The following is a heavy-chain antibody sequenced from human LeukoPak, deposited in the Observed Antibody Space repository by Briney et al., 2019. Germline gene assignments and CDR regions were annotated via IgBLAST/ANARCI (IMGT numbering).Heavy chain of an antibody. CDR2: IYDDGTI. Sequence: GGSLRLSCAASGFIVSSNYMSWVRQAPGKGLEWVSVIYDDGTIYYADSVKGRFTISRDNSRNTVFLQMSSLRAEDTAVYYCARDYAFDYWGQGTLVTVSS. D-gene: IGHD3-16*01. V-gene: IGHV3-53*01. J-gene: IGHJ4*02. CDR3: ARDYAFDY. CDR1: GFIVSSNY.